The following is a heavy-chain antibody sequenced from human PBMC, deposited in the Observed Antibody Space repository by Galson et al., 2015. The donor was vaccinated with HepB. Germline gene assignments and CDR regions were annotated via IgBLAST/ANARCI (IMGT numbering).Heavy chain of an antibody. J-gene: IGHJ4*02. CDR2: ISYDGSNK. CDR1: GFTFSSYG. V-gene: IGHV3-30*18. CDR3: ANSPGTGTTSPSFDY. D-gene: IGHD1-1*01. Sequence: SLRLSCAASGFTFSSYGMHWVRQAPGKGLEWVAVISYDGSNKYYADSVKGRFTISRDNSKNTLYLQMNSLRAEDTAVYYCANSPGTGTTSPSFDYWGQGTLVTVSS.